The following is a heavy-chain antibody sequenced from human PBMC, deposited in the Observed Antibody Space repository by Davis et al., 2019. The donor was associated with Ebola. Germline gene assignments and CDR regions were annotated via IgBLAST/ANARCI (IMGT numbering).Heavy chain of an antibody. CDR2: IYAGDSDT. V-gene: IGHV5-51*01. CDR3: ARGARYSSSRYYYYYGMDV. J-gene: IGHJ6*02. Sequence: PGGSLRLSCKGSGYSFPSYWIAWVRQMPGKGLEWMGIIYAGDSDTRYSPSFQGQVTISADKSISTAYLQWSSLKASDTAMYYCARGARYSSSRYYYYYGMDVWGQGTTVTVSS. CDR1: GYSFPSYW. D-gene: IGHD6-13*01.